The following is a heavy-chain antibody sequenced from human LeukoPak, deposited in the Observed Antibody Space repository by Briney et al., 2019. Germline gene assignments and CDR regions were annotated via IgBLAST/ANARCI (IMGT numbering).Heavy chain of an antibody. V-gene: IGHV1-69*04. Sequence: SVKVSCKASGGTFSSYAISWVRQAPGQGLEWMGRIIPILGIANYAQKFQGRVTITADKSTSTAYMELSSLRSEDTAAYYCARGIQSGSAFDIWGQGTMVTVSS. CDR3: ARGIQSGSAFDI. CDR1: GGTFSSYA. J-gene: IGHJ3*02. D-gene: IGHD1-26*01. CDR2: IIPILGIA.